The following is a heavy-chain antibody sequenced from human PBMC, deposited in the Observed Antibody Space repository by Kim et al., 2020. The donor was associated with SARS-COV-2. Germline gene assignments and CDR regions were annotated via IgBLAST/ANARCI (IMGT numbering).Heavy chain of an antibody. J-gene: IGHJ4*02. CDR3: AKDKPRYSSSYYYFDY. V-gene: IGHV3-9*01. Sequence: SVKGRFTISRDNAKNSLYLQMNSLRVEDTALYYCAKDKPRYSSSYYYFDYWGQGTLVTVSS. D-gene: IGHD6-13*01.